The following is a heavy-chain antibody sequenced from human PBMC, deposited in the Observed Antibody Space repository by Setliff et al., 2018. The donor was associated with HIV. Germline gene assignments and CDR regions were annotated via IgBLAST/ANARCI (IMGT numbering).Heavy chain of an antibody. D-gene: IGHD3-22*01. CDR1: GYTFINYG. CDR2: ISAYNGNT. Sequence: ASVKVSCKASGYTFINYGISWVRQAPGQGLEWMGWISAYNGNTNYAQQLQGRVTMTTDTSASTAYMELRSLRSDDTAVYYCARDGYYYDGSAYSTFDYWGQGTLVTVSS. CDR3: ARDGYYYDGSAYSTFDY. V-gene: IGHV1-18*01. J-gene: IGHJ4*02.